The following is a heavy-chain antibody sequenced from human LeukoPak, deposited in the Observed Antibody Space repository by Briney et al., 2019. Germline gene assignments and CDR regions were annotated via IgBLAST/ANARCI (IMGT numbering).Heavy chain of an antibody. Sequence: RGSLRLSCAASGFTFSSYAMSWVRQAPGKGLEWVSAISGSGGSTYYADSVKGRFTISRDNSKNTLYLQMNSLRAEDTAVYYCAKGWKAVVPAASYGFDYWGQGTLVTVSS. J-gene: IGHJ4*02. V-gene: IGHV3-23*01. CDR1: GFTFSSYA. CDR2: ISGSGGST. D-gene: IGHD2-2*01. CDR3: AKGWKAVVPAASYGFDY.